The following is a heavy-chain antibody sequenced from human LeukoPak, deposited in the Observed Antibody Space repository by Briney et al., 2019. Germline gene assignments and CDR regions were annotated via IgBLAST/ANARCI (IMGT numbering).Heavy chain of an antibody. CDR2: IYGTETT. Sequence: PSETLSLTCTDSGGSISNYYWSWIRQTPGKGLEWIGYIYGTETTKTNPYFKSRVTISVDTSKIQFSLRLNSVTAADTAVYYCARDSTPFGEFANWFDPWGQGTLVTVSS. CDR1: GGSISNYY. D-gene: IGHD3-10*01. J-gene: IGHJ5*02. V-gene: IGHV4-59*01. CDR3: ARDSTPFGEFANWFDP.